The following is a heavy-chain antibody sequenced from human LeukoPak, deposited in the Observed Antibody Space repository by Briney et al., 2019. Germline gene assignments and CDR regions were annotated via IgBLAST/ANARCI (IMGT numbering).Heavy chain of an antibody. J-gene: IGHJ5*02. CDR3: ARDSGTTGEVKFDP. D-gene: IGHD3-10*01. CDR2: ISGSGTI. CDR1: GGSINSY. V-gene: IGHV4-4*07. Sequence: SETLSLTCIVSGGSINSYWSWIRQPAGKGLEWIGRISGSGTITYNPALQSRLTISIDTSKNQFSRKLMSVTAVDTAVYYCARDSGTTGEVKFDPWGQGILVTVSS.